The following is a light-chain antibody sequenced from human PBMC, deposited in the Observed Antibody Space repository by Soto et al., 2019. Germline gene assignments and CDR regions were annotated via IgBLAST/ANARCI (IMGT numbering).Light chain of an antibody. Sequence: QSVLTQPPSASGTPGQRVTISCSGSSSNIGSNTVNWYQQLPGTAPKLLIYSNNQRPSGVPDRFSGSQSGTSASLASSGLQSEDEADYYGAAWDDSLKVFGGGSKLTVL. V-gene: IGLV1-44*01. CDR3: AAWDDSLKV. CDR2: SNN. CDR1: SSNIGSNT. J-gene: IGLJ3*02.